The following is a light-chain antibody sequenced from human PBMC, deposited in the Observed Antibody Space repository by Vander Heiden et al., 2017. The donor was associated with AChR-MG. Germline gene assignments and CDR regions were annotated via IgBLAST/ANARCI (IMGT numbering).Light chain of an antibody. Sequence: SYELTQPPSVSVSPGQTASITCSGDKLGDKYACWYQTKPGQYLLLVSEQYSKRPSGIPARFAGAHAGNTATLTISGNQAMDEADEYGQAWDSSTSGVFGGGTKLTVL. J-gene: IGLJ2*01. V-gene: IGLV3-1*01. CDR1: KLGDKY. CDR3: QAWDSSTSGV. CDR2: QYS.